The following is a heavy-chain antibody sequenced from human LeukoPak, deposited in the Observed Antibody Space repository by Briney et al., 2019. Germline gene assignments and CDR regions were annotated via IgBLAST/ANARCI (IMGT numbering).Heavy chain of an antibody. CDR3: ARAPARWCSSTSCYGGAFDY. Sequence: AGGSLRLSCAASGFTFSSYSMNWVRQAPGKGLEWVSYISSSSSTIYYADSVKGRFTISRDNAKNSLYLQMNSLRAEDTAVYYCARAPARWCSSTSCYGGAFDYWGQGTLVTVSS. J-gene: IGHJ4*02. CDR1: GFTFSSYS. D-gene: IGHD2-2*01. CDR2: ISSSSSTI. V-gene: IGHV3-48*01.